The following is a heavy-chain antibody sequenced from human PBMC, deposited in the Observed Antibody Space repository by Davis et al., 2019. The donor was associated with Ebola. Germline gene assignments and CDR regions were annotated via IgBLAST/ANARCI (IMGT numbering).Heavy chain of an antibody. V-gene: IGHV4-39*07. CDR1: GGSISSSSYY. CDR3: ARLGALKRGWTNNAFDI. J-gene: IGHJ3*02. Sequence: MPGGSLRLSCTVSGGSISSSSYYWGWIRQPPGKGLEWIGSIYYSGSTYYNPSLKSRVTISVDTSKNQFSLKLSSVTAADTAVYYCARLGALKRGWTNNAFDIWGQGTMVTVSS. D-gene: IGHD6-19*01. CDR2: IYYSGST.